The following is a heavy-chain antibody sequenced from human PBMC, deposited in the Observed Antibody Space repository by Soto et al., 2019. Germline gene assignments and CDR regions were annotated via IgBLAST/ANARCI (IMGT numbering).Heavy chain of an antibody. V-gene: IGHV4-30-4*01. D-gene: IGHD1-1*01. CDR3: ARERPDGSRLDP. CDR1: GGSISRGDYY. Sequence: QVQLQESGPGLVKPSQTLSLTCTVSGGSISRGDYYWSWIRQPPGKGLEWIGYICYSGSTYYNPSLKRRGTISVDTSKNQFALKLSSVTAADTAVYYCARERPDGSRLDPWGQGTLVTVSS. CDR2: ICYSGST. J-gene: IGHJ5*02.